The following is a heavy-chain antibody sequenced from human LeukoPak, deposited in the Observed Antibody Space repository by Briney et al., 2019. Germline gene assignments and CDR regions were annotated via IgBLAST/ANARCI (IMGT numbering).Heavy chain of an antibody. J-gene: IGHJ5*02. CDR3: ARDGRYCSSTSCYSNWFDP. CDR1: GYTFTSYG. D-gene: IGHD2-2*02. CDR2: ISAYNGNT. Sequence: ASVKVSCKASGYTFTSYGISWVRQAPGQGLEWMGWISAYNGNTNCAQKLQGRVTMTTDTSTSTAYMELRSLRSDDTAVYYCARDGRYCSSTSCYSNWFDPWGQGTLVTVSS. V-gene: IGHV1-18*01.